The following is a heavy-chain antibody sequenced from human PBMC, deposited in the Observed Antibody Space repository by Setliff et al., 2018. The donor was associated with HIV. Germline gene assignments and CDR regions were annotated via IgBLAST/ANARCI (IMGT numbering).Heavy chain of an antibody. D-gene: IGHD6-13*01. CDR1: GFTFSTYW. Sequence: AGGSLRLSCAASGFTFSTYWMSWVRQAPGKGLEWVANIKQDGSEKNYMDSVKGRFTISRDNAKNSLYLQMSSLRAEDTAVYYCAKDHATSSWFTALLDYWGQGALVTVSS. J-gene: IGHJ4*02. CDR3: AKDHATSSWFTALLDY. V-gene: IGHV3-7*05. CDR2: IKQDGSEK.